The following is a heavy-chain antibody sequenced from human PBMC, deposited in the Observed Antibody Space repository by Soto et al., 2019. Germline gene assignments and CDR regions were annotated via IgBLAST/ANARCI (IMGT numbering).Heavy chain of an antibody. V-gene: IGHV3-11*01. D-gene: IGHD6-19*01. CDR3: ARDLAIRGPRERAVAGIDNDY. CDR1: GFTFSDYY. Sequence: GGSLRLSCAASGFTFSDYYMSWIRQAPGKGLEWVSYISSSGSTIYYADSVKGRFTISRDNAKNSLYLQMNSLRAEDTAVYYCARDLAIRGPRERAVAGIDNDYWGQGTLVTVSS. J-gene: IGHJ4*02. CDR2: ISSSGSTI.